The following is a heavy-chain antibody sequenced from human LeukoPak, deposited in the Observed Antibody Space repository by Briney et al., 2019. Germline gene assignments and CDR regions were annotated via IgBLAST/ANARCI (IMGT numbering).Heavy chain of an antibody. CDR2: INHSGST. V-gene: IGHV4-34*01. CDR1: GGSFSGYY. D-gene: IGHD3-10*01. Sequence: KPSETLSLTRAVYGGSFSGYYWSWIRQPPGKGLEWIGEINHSGSTNYNPSLKSRVTISVDTSKNQFSLKLSSVTAADTAVYYCARGWYYYGSGSYRFDPWGQGTLVTVSS. CDR3: ARGWYYYGSGSYRFDP. J-gene: IGHJ5*02.